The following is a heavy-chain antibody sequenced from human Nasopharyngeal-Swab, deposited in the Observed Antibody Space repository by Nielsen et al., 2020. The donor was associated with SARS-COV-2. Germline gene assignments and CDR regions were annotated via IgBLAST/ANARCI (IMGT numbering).Heavy chain of an antibody. CDR2: ISYDGSNK. Sequence: GESLKISCAASGFTFSSYAMHWVRQAPGKGLEWVAVISYDGSNKYYADFVKGRFTISRDNSKNTLYLQMNSLRAEDTAVYYCARDVLLWFGELLGYYYYGMDVWGQGTTVTVSS. CDR3: ARDVLLWFGELLGYYYYGMDV. J-gene: IGHJ6*02. V-gene: IGHV3-30-3*01. CDR1: GFTFSSYA. D-gene: IGHD3-10*01.